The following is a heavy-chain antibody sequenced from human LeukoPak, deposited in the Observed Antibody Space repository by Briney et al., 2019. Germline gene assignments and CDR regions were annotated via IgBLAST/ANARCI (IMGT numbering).Heavy chain of an antibody. V-gene: IGHV3-23*01. CDR3: AKEALPSYYDSSGYYGG. D-gene: IGHD3-22*01. CDR1: GFTFSSYA. Sequence: PGGSLRLSCAASGFTFSSYAMSWVRQAPGKGLEWVSSISGSGDSTYSADSVKGRFTISRDKSKNTLYLLMNSLRAEDTAVYYCAKEALPSYYDSSGYYGGWGQGTLVTVSS. CDR2: ISGSGDST. J-gene: IGHJ4*02.